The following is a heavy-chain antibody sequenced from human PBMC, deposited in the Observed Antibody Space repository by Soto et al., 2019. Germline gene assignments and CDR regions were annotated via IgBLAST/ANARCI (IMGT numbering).Heavy chain of an antibody. Sequence: SETLSLTCAVYGGSFSGYYWSWIRQPPGKGLEWIGEINHSGSTNYNPSLKSRVTISVDTSKNQFSLKLSSVTAADTAVYYCARDDGLLTRYSPFDYWGQGTLVTVSS. D-gene: IGHD3-9*01. J-gene: IGHJ4*02. CDR3: ARDDGLLTRYSPFDY. V-gene: IGHV4-34*01. CDR2: INHSGST. CDR1: GGSFSGYY.